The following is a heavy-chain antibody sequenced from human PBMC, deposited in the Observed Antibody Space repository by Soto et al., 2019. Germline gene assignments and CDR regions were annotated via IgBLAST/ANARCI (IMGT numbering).Heavy chain of an antibody. CDR1: GFTFNTSG. J-gene: IGHJ4*02. V-gene: IGHV3-30*18. D-gene: IGHD2-2*02. Sequence: GGSMRLSCAASGFTFNTSGMHWSRQTPGKGLEWVAVISYDGSEKYYVDSVKGRFTISKDNSKNTLYLQMNSLRPEDTAVYYCAKSPNFYCSSPNCYKYYFDHWGQGTRVTVSS. CDR3: AKSPNFYCSSPNCYKYYFDH. CDR2: ISYDGSEK.